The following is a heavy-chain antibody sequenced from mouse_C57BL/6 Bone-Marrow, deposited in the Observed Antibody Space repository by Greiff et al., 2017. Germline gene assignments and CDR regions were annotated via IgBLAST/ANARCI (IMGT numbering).Heavy chain of an antibody. V-gene: IGHV1-81*01. Sequence: VKLQESGAELARPGASVTLSCKASGYNFTSYGISWVKQRTGQGLEWIGEIYPRSGNTYYNEKFKGKATLTADKSSSTAYMELRSLTSEDSAVYFCAPLLVLAMDIWGQGTSVTVSA. CDR2: IYPRSGNT. D-gene: IGHD6-2*01. CDR3: APLLVLAMDI. CDR1: GYNFTSYG. J-gene: IGHJ4*01.